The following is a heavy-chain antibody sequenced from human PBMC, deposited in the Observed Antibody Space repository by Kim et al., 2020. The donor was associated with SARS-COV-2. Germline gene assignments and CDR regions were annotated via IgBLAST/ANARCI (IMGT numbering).Heavy chain of an antibody. D-gene: IGHD3-16*02. J-gene: IGHJ4*02. V-gene: IGHV4-31*02. CDR3: ARATMITFGGVIDHFDY. Sequence: HQRRVTISVETSKNQFSLKLSSVTAADTAVYYCARATMITFGGVIDHFDYWGQGTLVTVSS.